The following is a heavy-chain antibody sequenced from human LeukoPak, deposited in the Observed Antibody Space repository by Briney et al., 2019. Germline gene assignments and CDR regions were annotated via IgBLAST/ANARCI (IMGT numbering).Heavy chain of an antibody. CDR1: GFTVSSNY. V-gene: IGHV3-66*01. CDR2: IYSAGNT. Sequence: PGGSLRLSCVASGFTVSSNYMSWVRQAPGKGLEWVSVIYSAGNTYYADSVKGRFTISRDNAKNSLYLQMNSLRAEDTAVYYCARGLLIGYYYGMDVWGQGTTVTVSS. J-gene: IGHJ6*02. D-gene: IGHD2-15*01. CDR3: ARGLLIGYYYGMDV.